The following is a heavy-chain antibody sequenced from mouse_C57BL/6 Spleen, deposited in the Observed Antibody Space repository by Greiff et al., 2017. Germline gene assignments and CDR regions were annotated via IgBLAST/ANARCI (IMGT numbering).Heavy chain of an antibody. CDR2: ISGGGGNT. J-gene: IGHJ1*03. Sequence: EVNLVESGGGLVKPGGSLKLSCAASGFTFSSYTMSWVRQTPEKRLEWVATISGGGGNTYYPDSVKGRFTISRDNAKNTLYLQMSSLRSEDTALYYCARRDITTRYFDVWGTGTTVTVSS. CDR1: GFTFSSYT. D-gene: IGHD2-4*01. V-gene: IGHV5-9*01. CDR3: ARRDITTRYFDV.